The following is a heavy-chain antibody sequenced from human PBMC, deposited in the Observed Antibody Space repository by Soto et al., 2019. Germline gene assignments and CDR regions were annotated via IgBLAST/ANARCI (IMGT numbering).Heavy chain of an antibody. CDR2: IYPGDSDT. J-gene: IGHJ6*02. CDR3: ARDQYCSGGSCYGYYYYGMDV. V-gene: IGHV5-51*01. Sequence: PGESLKISCKGSGYSFTSYWIGWVRQMPGKGLEWMGIIYPGDSDTRYSPSFQGQVTISADKSISTAYLQWSSLKASDTAMYYCARDQYCSGGSCYGYYYYGMDVWGQGTTVTVSS. CDR1: GYSFTSYW. D-gene: IGHD2-15*01.